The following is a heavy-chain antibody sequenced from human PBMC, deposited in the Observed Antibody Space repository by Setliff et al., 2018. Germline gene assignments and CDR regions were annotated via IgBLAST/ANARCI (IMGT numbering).Heavy chain of an antibody. V-gene: IGHV3-48*01. CDR3: VRTFWTYSDYASLDCFDY. D-gene: IGHD5-12*01. CDR2: IRSSNSPI. J-gene: IGHJ4*02. Sequence: PGGSLRLPCAASGFTFSTYSMHWVRQAPGKGLEWVSYIRSSNSPIYYADSVKGRFTISRDNAKNSLYMQMNSLRAEDTAVYYCVRTFWTYSDYASLDCFDYWGQGALVTVSS. CDR1: GFTFSTYS.